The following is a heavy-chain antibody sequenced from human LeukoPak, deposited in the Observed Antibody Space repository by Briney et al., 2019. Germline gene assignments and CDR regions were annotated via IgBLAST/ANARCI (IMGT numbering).Heavy chain of an antibody. V-gene: IGHV3-20*01. J-gene: IGHJ4*02. CDR2: INWNGGST. CDR1: GFTFDDYG. D-gene: IGHD3-10*01. Sequence: PGGSLRLSCAASGFTFDDYGMSWVRQAPGKGLEWVSGINWNGGSTGYADSVKGRFTISRDNAKNSLYLQMNSLRAEDTALYHCARIRGSGSTYYFDYWGQGTLVTVSS. CDR3: ARIRGSGSTYYFDY.